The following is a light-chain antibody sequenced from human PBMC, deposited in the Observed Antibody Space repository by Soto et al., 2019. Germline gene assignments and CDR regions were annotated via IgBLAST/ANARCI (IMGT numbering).Light chain of an antibody. CDR3: QQYDNLPIT. V-gene: IGKV1-33*01. J-gene: IGKJ5*01. CDR1: QDISNY. Sequence: DIQMTQSPSSLSAPVGDRVTITCQASQDISNYLNGYQQKPGKAPKLLIYDASNLETGVPSRFSGSGSGTDFTFTISSLQPEDIATYYCQQYDNLPITFGQGTRLEIK. CDR2: DAS.